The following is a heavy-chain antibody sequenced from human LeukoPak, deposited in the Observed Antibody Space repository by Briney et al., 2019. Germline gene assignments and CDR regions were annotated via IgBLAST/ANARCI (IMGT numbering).Heavy chain of an antibody. CDR3: ARAHDYYGSGDYYMDV. CDR2: ISSSSSYI. Sequence: GGSLRLSCAASGFTFSSYSMNWVRQAPGKGLEWVSSISSSSSYIYYADSVKGRFTISRDNAKNSLYLQMNSLRAEDTAVYYCARAHDYYGSGDYYMDVWGKGTTVTISS. D-gene: IGHD3-10*01. V-gene: IGHV3-21*01. CDR1: GFTFSSYS. J-gene: IGHJ6*03.